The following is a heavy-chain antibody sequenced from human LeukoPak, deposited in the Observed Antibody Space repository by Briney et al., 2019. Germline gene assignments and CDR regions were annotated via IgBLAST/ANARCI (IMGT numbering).Heavy chain of an antibody. CDR3: ARDQPLDH. J-gene: IGHJ4*02. CDR1: GYTFTSYG. Sequence: ASVKVSCNASGYTFTSYGISWVRQAPGQGLEWMGWSATYNANTNYAQKLQGRVTMTTDTSTSTAYMELRSLRSDDTAVYYCARDQPLDHWGQGTLVTVSS. CDR2: SATYNANT. V-gene: IGHV1-18*01.